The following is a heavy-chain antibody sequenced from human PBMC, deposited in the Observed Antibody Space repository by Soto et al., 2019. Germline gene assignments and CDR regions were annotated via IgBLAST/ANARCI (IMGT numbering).Heavy chain of an antibody. CDR2: ITGSGGST. CDR1: GFTFSSYA. CDR3: AKDGLVVVPTALYYYYYYMDV. Sequence: GGSLRLSWAASGFTFSSYAMIWVRQAPGKGLEWVSAITGSGGSTYYADSVKGRFTISRDNSKNTLYLQMNSLRAEDTAIYYCAKDGLVVVPTALYYYYYYMDVWGKGTTVTVSS. D-gene: IGHD2-2*01. J-gene: IGHJ6*03. V-gene: IGHV3-23*01.